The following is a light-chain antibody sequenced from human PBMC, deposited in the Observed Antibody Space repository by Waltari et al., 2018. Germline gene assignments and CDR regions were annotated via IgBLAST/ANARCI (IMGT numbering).Light chain of an antibody. CDR2: DAS. CDR3: QQRSNWPPENT. Sequence: EIVLTQSPATLPLSPGARSTLPCRASQRVSSSLAWYQQNTGQAPRLLIYDASNRATGIPARFSGSGSGTDFTLTISSLEPEDFAVYYCQQRSNWPPENTFGQGTRLEIK. V-gene: IGKV3-11*01. J-gene: IGKJ5*01. CDR1: QRVSSS.